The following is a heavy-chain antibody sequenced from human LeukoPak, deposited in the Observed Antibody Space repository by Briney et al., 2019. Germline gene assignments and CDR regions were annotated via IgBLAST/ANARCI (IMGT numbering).Heavy chain of an antibody. J-gene: IGHJ6*03. Sequence: SQTLSLTCAISGDSVSSNSAAWNWIRQSPSRGLEWLGRTYYRSKWYNDYAVSVKSRITINPDTSKNQFSLQLNSVTPEDTAVYYCARDGLAYCGGDCYLYYYYYMDVWGKGTTVTVSS. CDR1: GDSVSSNSAA. D-gene: IGHD2-21*02. CDR2: TYYRSKWYN. V-gene: IGHV6-1*01. CDR3: ARDGLAYCGGDCYLYYYYYMDV.